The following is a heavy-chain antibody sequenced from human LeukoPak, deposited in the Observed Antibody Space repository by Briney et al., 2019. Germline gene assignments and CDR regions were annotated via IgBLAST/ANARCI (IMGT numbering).Heavy chain of an antibody. CDR2: IIPIFGTA. Sequence: SVKVSCKASGGTFSSYAISWVRQAPGRGLEWMGGIIPIFGTANYAQKFQGRVTITADKSTSTAYMELSSLRSEDTAVYYCARGWGLQGAFDIWGQGTMVTVSS. J-gene: IGHJ3*02. D-gene: IGHD1-26*01. CDR1: GGTFSSYA. CDR3: ARGWGLQGAFDI. V-gene: IGHV1-69*06.